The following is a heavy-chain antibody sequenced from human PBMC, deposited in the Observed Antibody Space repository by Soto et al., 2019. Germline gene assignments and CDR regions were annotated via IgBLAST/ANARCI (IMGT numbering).Heavy chain of an antibody. CDR2: ISPYNGNT. CDR3: ARDHSGKPFY. J-gene: IGHJ4*02. Sequence: QVQLVQSGAEVKKPGASVKVSCKASGYTFTSYGISWVRQAPGQGLEWMGWISPYNGNTNYAQKLQGKVTMTTDPATRTAYMGMRSLRSADTAVYYCARDHSGKPFYWGQGTVVTVSS. D-gene: IGHD1-26*01. CDR1: GYTFTSYG. V-gene: IGHV1-18*01.